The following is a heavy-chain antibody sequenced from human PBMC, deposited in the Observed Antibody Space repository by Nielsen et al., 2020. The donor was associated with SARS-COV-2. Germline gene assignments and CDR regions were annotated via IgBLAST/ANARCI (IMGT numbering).Heavy chain of an antibody. CDR3: ARGRTLQRVWFDP. J-gene: IGHJ5*02. V-gene: IGHV1-18*01. D-gene: IGHD4-11*01. CDR1: GFTFSSSA. CDR2: IAVDNGNT. Sequence: ASVKVSCKASGFTFSSSAVQWVRQARGQRLEWIGWIAVDNGNTNYAQKLQGRVTMTTDTSTSTAYMELRSLRSDDTAVYYCARGRTLQRVWFDPWGQGTLVTVSS.